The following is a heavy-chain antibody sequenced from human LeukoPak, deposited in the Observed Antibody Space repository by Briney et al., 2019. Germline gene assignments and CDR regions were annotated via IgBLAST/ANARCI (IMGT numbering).Heavy chain of an antibody. CDR2: FDPEDGET. CDR3: ATPIMYPYGMDV. V-gene: IGHV1-24*01. Sequence: ASVNVSCKVSGYTLTELSMHWVRQAPGKGLEWMGGFDPEDGETIYAQKFQGRVTMTEDTSTDTAYMELSSLRSEDTAVYYCATPIMYPYGMDVWGQGTTVTVSS. CDR1: GYTLTELS. J-gene: IGHJ6*02. D-gene: IGHD3-16*01.